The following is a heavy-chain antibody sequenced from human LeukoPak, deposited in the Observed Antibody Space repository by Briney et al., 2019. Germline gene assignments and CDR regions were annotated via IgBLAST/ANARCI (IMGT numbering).Heavy chain of an antibody. CDR2: INPNSGGT. CDR3: ARGMEPLNLYYMDV. CDR1: GYPFTGYY. J-gene: IGHJ6*03. V-gene: IGHV1-2*02. D-gene: IGHD1-26*01. Sequence: ASVKVSCKASGYPFTGYYMHWVRQAPGQGLEWMAWINPNSGGTNYAQKFQGRVTVTRDTSISTAYMELSRLRSDDTAVYCYARGMEPLNLYYMDVWGKGTTVTVSS.